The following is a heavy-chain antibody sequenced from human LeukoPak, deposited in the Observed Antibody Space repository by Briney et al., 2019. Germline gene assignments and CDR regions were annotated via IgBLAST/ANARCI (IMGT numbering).Heavy chain of an antibody. CDR2: ISSSGTTI. CDR1: GFTFSYYE. Sequence: GGSLRLSCAASGFTFSYYEMNWVRQAPGKGLEWVSYISSSGTTIYYADSVKGRFAISRDDARNSLHLQLNSLRAEDTAVYYCVRENHGSFDYWGQGSLATVSS. V-gene: IGHV3-48*03. CDR3: VRENHGSFDY. D-gene: IGHD1-14*01. J-gene: IGHJ4*02.